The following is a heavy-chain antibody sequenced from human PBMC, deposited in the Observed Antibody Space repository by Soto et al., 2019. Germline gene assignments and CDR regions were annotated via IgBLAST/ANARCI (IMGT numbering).Heavy chain of an antibody. CDR2: IIPILGIA. D-gene: IGHD5-18*01. CDR3: ARDLGKYSYAPLSSGMDV. J-gene: IGHJ6*02. Sequence: SVKVSCKASGGTFSSYTISWVRQAPGQGLEWMGRIIPILGIANYAQKFQGRVTITADKSTSTAYMELSSLRSEDTAVYYCARDLGKYSYAPLSSGMDVWGQGITVTVSS. CDR1: GGTFSSYT. V-gene: IGHV1-69*04.